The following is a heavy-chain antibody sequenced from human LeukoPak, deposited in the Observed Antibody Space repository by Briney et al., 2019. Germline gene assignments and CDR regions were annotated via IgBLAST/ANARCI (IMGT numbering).Heavy chain of an antibody. D-gene: IGHD5-24*01. Sequence: GASVKVSCKASGYSFISHGISWVRQAPGQGLEWMGWISAYNGNTNYAQKLQGRVTMTTDTSTSTAYMELRSLRSDDTAVYYCARDNLDGYNIGTIDYWGQGTLVTVSS. CDR2: ISAYNGNT. V-gene: IGHV1-18*01. CDR3: ARDNLDGYNIGTIDY. CDR1: GYSFISHG. J-gene: IGHJ4*02.